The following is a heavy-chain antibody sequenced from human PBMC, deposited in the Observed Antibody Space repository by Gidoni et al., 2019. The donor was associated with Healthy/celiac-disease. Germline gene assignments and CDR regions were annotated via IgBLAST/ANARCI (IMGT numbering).Heavy chain of an antibody. CDR1: GGSISSGSYY. D-gene: IGHD1-26*01. V-gene: IGHV4-61*02. J-gene: IGHJ6*02. CDR3: AWSSPGYGMDV. CDR2: IYTSGST. Sequence: QVQLQESGPGLVKPSQTLSLTCTVSGGSISSGSYYWSWIRQPAGKGLEWIGRIYTSGSTNYNPSLKSRVTISVDTSKNQFSLKLSSVTAADTAVYYCAWSSPGYGMDVWGQGTTVTVSS.